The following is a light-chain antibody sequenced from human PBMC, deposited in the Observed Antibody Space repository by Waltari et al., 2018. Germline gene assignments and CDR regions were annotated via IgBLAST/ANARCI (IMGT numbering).Light chain of an antibody. J-gene: IGKJ1*01. V-gene: IGKV1-39*01. CDR3: QQNYNTPRT. CDR2: AAT. Sequence: DIQMTQSPSSLSASVGDRVTITCRASQSISRHLSWYQQQPGEAPKLLIYAATTLHSGVPIRFSGSGSGTDFSLTISGLRPEDLATYYCQQNYNTPRTFGQGTKVEIK. CDR1: QSISRH.